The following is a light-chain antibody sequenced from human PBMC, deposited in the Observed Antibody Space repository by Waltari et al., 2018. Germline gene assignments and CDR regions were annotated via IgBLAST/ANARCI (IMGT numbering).Light chain of an antibody. CDR2: AAS. CDR3: QQHTTYPLT. V-gene: IGKV1-9*01. Sequence: PLTQSPASLSASVGDTVTISCRASQGIASFLTWYQQKPGGAPKLRIYAASTLESGVPSRFSGTRSGTDFTLTISSLQPEDFATYYCQQHTTYPLTFGQGTRLDIK. J-gene: IGKJ5*01. CDR1: QGIASF.